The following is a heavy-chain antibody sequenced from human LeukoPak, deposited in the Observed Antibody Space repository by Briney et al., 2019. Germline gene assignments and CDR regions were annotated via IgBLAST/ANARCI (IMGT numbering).Heavy chain of an antibody. CDR2: IKSDGSTT. V-gene: IGHV3-74*01. CDR1: GFTFSSYW. D-gene: IGHD5-12*01. J-gene: IGHJ4*02. CDR3: ARDRGYTQDY. Sequence: GGSLRLSCAASGFTFSSYWMHRVRQAPGKGLVWVSYIKSDGSTTNYADSVKGRFTISRDNAKNTLYLQMNSLRAEDTAVYYCARDRGYTQDYWGQGTLVTVSS.